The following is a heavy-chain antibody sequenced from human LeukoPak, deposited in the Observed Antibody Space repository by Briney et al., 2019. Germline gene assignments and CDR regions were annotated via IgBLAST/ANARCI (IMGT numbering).Heavy chain of an antibody. J-gene: IGHJ4*02. CDR1: GYTFTSYG. Sequence: ASVKVSCKASGYTFTSYGISWVRQAPGQGLEWMGWISAYNGNTNYAQKLQGRVTMTTDTSTSTAYMALRSLRSDDTAVYYCARAWGYYYDSSGYNNYWGQGTLVTVSS. D-gene: IGHD3-22*01. CDR3: ARAWGYYYDSSGYNNY. CDR2: ISAYNGNT. V-gene: IGHV1-18*01.